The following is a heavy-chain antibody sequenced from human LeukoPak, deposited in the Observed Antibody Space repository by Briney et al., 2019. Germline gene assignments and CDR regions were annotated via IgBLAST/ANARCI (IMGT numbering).Heavy chain of an antibody. D-gene: IGHD1-26*01. CDR3: ARAQGSGSYVDY. J-gene: IGHJ4*02. CDR2: IYHSGST. Sequence: SETLSLTCAVSGGSISSGGYSWSWIRQPPGKGLEWIGYIYHSGSTYYNPSLKSRVTISVDRSKNQFSLKLNSVTAADTAVYYCARAQGSGSYVDYWGQGTLVTVSS. CDR1: GGSISSGGYS. V-gene: IGHV4-30-2*01.